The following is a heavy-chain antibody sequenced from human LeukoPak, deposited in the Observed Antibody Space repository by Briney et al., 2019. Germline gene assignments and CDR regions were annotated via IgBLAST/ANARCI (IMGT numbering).Heavy chain of an antibody. CDR2: IYYSGST. V-gene: IGHV4-30-4*02. CDR1: GGSISSGDYY. J-gene: IGHJ4*02. Sequence: SETLSLTCTVSGGSISSGDYYWSWIRQPPGKGLEWIGYIYYSGSTYYNPSLKSRVTISVDTSKNQFSLKLSSVTAADTAVYYCARGSKLSYYFDYWGQGTLVTVSS. CDR3: ARGSKLSYYFDY. D-gene: IGHD2/OR15-2a*01.